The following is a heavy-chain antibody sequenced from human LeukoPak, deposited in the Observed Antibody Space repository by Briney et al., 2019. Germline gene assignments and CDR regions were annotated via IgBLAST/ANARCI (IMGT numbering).Heavy chain of an antibody. CDR1: GYTFTGYY. CDR2: INPNSGGT. D-gene: IGHD3-22*01. J-gene: IGHJ4*02. Sequence: GASVKVSCKASGYTFTGYYMHGVRQAPGQGLEWMGWINPNSGGTNYAQKFQGWVTMTRDTSISTAYMELSRLRSDDTAVYYCARTLYYYDSSGYYDYWGQGTLVTVSS. CDR3: ARTLYYYDSSGYYDY. V-gene: IGHV1-2*04.